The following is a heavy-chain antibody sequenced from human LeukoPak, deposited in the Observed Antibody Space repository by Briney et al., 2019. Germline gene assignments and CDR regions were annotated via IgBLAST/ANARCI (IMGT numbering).Heavy chain of an antibody. CDR1: GGSFSGYY. CDR2: ISGSGGST. Sequence: PSETLSLTCAVYGGSFSGYYWSWVRQAPGKGLEWVSAISGSGGSTYYADSVKGRFTISRDNSKNTLYLQMNSLRAEDTAVYYCAKRGGSYYGGAFDIWGQGTMVTVSS. CDR3: AKRGGSYYGGAFDI. J-gene: IGHJ3*02. D-gene: IGHD1-26*01. V-gene: IGHV3-23*01.